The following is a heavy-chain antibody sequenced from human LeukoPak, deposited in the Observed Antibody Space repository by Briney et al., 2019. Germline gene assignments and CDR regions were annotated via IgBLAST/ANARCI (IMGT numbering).Heavy chain of an antibody. CDR2: VNQDGSAK. CDR1: RLSLNTHW. CDR3: ARERLHANVDNVHYYGMDV. Sequence: GGSLRLSCAASRLSLNTHWMTWVRHDPGEGLEWVANVNQDGSAKNYVDSVKGRFTISRDNAKNPLYLQMNTLRAEDTAIYYCARERLHANVDNVHYYGMDVWGQGTTVTVSS. D-gene: IGHD1-1*01. V-gene: IGHV3-7*04. J-gene: IGHJ6*02.